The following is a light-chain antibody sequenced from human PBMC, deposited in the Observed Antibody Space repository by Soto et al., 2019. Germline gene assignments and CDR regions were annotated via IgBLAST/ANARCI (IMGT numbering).Light chain of an antibody. CDR1: QSVSTF. J-gene: IGKJ1*01. Sequence: EVVLTQSPATLSLSPGERAALSCRASQSVSTFLAWYQQKPGQAPRLLIYDASNSATGIPARFSGSGSGTDFTLTISSLEPEDFAVYYCQQGAKWPPKWTFGQGTKVEIK. V-gene: IGKV3-11*01. CDR3: QQGAKWPPKWT. CDR2: DAS.